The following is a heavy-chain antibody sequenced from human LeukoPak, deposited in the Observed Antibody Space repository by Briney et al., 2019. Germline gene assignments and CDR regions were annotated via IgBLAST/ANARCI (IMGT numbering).Heavy chain of an antibody. CDR2: ISSSGSTV. Sequence: GGSLRLSCAASGFTFSDYYMSWIRQAPGKGLEWVSYISSSGSTVYYADSVKGRFTISRDNAKNSLYLQMNSLRAEDTAVYYCARDRCSSTSCSPQSDAFDIWGQGTMVTVSS. V-gene: IGHV3-11*01. CDR3: ARDRCSSTSCSPQSDAFDI. CDR1: GFTFSDYY. J-gene: IGHJ3*02. D-gene: IGHD2-2*01.